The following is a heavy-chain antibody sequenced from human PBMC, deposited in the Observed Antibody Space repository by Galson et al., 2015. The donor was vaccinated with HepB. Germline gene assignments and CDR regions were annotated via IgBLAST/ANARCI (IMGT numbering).Heavy chain of an antibody. CDR3: ARDLSEGITMVQGPI. CDR1: GFTFSSYS. CDR2: ISSSSSYI. Sequence: SLRLSCAASGFTFSSYSMNWVRQAPGKGLEWVSSISSSSSYIYYADSVKGRFTISRDNAKNSLYLQMNSLRAEDTAVYYCARDLSEGITMVQGPIWGQGTMVTVSS. J-gene: IGHJ3*02. D-gene: IGHD3-10*01. V-gene: IGHV3-21*01.